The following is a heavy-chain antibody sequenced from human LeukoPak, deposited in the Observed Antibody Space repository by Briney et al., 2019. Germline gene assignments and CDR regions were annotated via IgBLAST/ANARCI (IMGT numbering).Heavy chain of an antibody. CDR1: GFTLSSYG. J-gene: IGHJ6*02. CDR2: MRFDGSLE. Sequence: GGSLRLSCVASGFTLSSYGMNWFRQAPGKGLEWVAFMRFDGSLEYYADSVKGRFTISRDNAKNTLYLQMNSLRAEDTAVHYCAKRLRGTSIDYYYYYGMDVWGQGTTVTVSS. V-gene: IGHV3-30*02. CDR3: AKRLRGTSIDYYYYYGMDV. D-gene: IGHD1-26*01.